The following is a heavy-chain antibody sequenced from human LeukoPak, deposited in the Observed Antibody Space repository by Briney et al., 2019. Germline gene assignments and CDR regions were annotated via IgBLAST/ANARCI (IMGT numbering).Heavy chain of an antibody. V-gene: IGHV4-4*07. J-gene: IGHJ4*02. CDR1: GGSISSYY. CDR3: ARSYYDILTGHLPLDY. Sequence: SETLSLTCTVSGGSISSYYWSWIRQPAGKGLEWIGRIYTSGSTNYNPSLKSRVTMSVDTSKNQFSLKLSSVTAADTAVYYCARSYYDILTGHLPLDYWGQGTLVTVSS. D-gene: IGHD3-9*01. CDR2: IYTSGST.